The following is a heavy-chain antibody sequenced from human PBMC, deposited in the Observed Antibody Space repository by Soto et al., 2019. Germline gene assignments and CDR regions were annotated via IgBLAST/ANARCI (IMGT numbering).Heavy chain of an antibody. CDR1: GGNISTYA. V-gene: IGHV3-23*01. CDR3: ARALIRYFDSFTPGY. D-gene: IGHD3-9*01. CDR2: VSASGLNT. Sequence: GGSLRLSCAAAGGNISTYAMAWVRQAPGKGLEWVSGVSASGLNTDYADPVKGRFYISRDNSKNTVYLQMNSLRAEDTAVYYCARALIRYFDSFTPGYWGQGTLVTVSS. J-gene: IGHJ4*02.